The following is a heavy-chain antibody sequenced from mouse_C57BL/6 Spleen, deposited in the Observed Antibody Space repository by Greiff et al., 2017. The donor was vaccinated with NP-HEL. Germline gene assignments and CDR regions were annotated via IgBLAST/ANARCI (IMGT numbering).Heavy chain of an antibody. CDR2: IYPGSGSI. CDR1: GYTFTEYT. Sequence: VQLQQSGAELVKPGASVKLSCKASGYTFTEYTIHWVKQRSGQGLEWIGWIYPGSGSIKYNEKFKDKATLTADKSSSTVYMELSRLTSEDSAVYFCARHENYGNYVYYAMDYWGQGTSVTVSS. V-gene: IGHV1-62-2*01. J-gene: IGHJ4*01. D-gene: IGHD2-1*01. CDR3: ARHENYGNYVYYAMDY.